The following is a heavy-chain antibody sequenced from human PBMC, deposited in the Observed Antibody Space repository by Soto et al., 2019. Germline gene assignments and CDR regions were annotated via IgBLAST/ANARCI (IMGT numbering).Heavy chain of an antibody. CDR1: DISISSSTYY. CDR3: ARLELSSGYSPHFDY. V-gene: IGHV4-39*01. J-gene: IGHJ4*02. Sequence: SETLSLTCTVADISISSSTYYWGWIRQPPGKGLEWIGTIYYRGRTYYNPSLKSRVTISVDTSKNQFSLRLSSVTAADTAVYYCARLELSSGYSPHFDYWGQGTLVTVS. CDR2: IYYRGRT. D-gene: IGHD3-22*01.